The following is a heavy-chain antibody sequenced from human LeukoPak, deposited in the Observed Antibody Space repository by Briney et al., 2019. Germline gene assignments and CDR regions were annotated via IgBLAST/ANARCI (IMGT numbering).Heavy chain of an antibody. CDR3: ARAPNYGGHAYFDY. Sequence: PSETLSLTCTVSGGSTSSYYWSWIRQPPGKGLEWIGYIYYSGSTNYNPSLKSRVTISVDTSKNQFSLKLSSVTAADTAVYYCARAPNYGGHAYFDYWGQGTLVTVSS. D-gene: IGHD4-23*01. CDR1: GGSTSSYY. V-gene: IGHV4-59*01. CDR2: IYYSGST. J-gene: IGHJ4*02.